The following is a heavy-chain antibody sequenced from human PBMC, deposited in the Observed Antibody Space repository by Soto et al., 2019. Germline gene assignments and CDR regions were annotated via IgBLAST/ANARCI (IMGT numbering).Heavy chain of an antibody. J-gene: IGHJ4*02. Sequence: QVQLVESGGGVVQPGTSLRLSCAASGFKFSNYGMHWVRQAPGKGLEWVSVISYDGSNKYYADSVKGRFAISRDNSKNTQYRQMNSLRAEDTAVYYCAKSHSITVSALDYWGQGILVTVSS. V-gene: IGHV3-30*18. CDR1: GFKFSNYG. CDR3: AKSHSITVSALDY. D-gene: IGHD2-21*01. CDR2: ISYDGSNK.